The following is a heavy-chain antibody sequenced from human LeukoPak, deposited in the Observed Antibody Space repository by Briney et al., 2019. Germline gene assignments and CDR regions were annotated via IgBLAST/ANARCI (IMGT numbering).Heavy chain of an antibody. D-gene: IGHD3-10*01. J-gene: IGHJ5*02. CDR2: IYHSGST. CDR1: DYSITSDYY. Sequence: SETLSLTCAVSDYSITSDYYWGWIRQPPGRGLEWIGSIYHSGSTYYNPSLKSRVTISVDTSKNQFSLKLTSVPGGHRAVYYCAREGSTSGTNWFDPWGQGTLVTVSS. CDR3: AREGSTSGTNWFDP. V-gene: IGHV4-38-2*02.